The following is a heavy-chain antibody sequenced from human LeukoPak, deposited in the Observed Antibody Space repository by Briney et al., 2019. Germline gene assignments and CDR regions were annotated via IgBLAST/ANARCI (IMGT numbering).Heavy chain of an antibody. V-gene: IGHV4-38-2*02. CDR1: GYSISSGNH. CDR2: THHSGHT. J-gene: IGHJ5*02. Sequence: ETLSLTCTVSGYSISSGNHWGWIRQPPGKGLEWIGSTHHSGHTYYNPSLKSRVTISVDTSKNQFSLRLNSLTAADTAVYYCARDGGIAAAYNWFDPWGQGTLVTVSS. CDR3: ARDGGIAAAYNWFDP. D-gene: IGHD6-13*01.